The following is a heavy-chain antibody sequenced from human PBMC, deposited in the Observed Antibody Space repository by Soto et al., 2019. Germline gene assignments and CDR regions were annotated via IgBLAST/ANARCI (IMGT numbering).Heavy chain of an antibody. V-gene: IGHV1-18*04. D-gene: IGHD2-15*01. CDR1: GYTFTSYG. CDR3: SRVAVVVVVAASAPPWYFDL. Sequence: QVQLVQSGAEVKKPGASVKVSCKASGYTFTSYGISWVRQAPGQGLEWMGWISAYNGNTNYAQKIQGRVNMTTDTSTSTAYMELRSLRAEDTAVYYCSRVAVVVVVAASAPPWYFDLWGRGTLVTVS. J-gene: IGHJ2*01. CDR2: ISAYNGNT.